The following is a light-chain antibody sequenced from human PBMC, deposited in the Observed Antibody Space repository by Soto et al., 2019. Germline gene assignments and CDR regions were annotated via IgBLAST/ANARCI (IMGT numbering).Light chain of an antibody. CDR2: EVS. Sequence: QSALTQPASVSGSPGQSITISCTGTSSDVGGYNYVSWYQQHPGKAPKLMIYEVSNRPSGVSNRFSGSKSGNTASLTISGLQAGDGADYFCCSSAPESTYVFGTGTKVTVL. V-gene: IGLV2-14*01. J-gene: IGLJ1*01. CDR3: CSSAPESTYV. CDR1: SSDVGGYNY.